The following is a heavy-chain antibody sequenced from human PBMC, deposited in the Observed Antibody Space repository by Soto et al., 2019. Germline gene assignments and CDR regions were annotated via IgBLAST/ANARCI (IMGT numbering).Heavy chain of an antibody. Sequence: GASVKVSCKASGYTFTSYGISWVRQAPGQGLEWVGWISAYNGNTNYAQKLQGRVTMTTDTSTSTAYMELRSLRSDDTAVYYCARDPRETTHDAFDIWGQGTMVTVSS. CDR1: GYTFTSYG. V-gene: IGHV1-18*01. CDR2: ISAYNGNT. D-gene: IGHD1-7*01. CDR3: ARDPRETTHDAFDI. J-gene: IGHJ3*02.